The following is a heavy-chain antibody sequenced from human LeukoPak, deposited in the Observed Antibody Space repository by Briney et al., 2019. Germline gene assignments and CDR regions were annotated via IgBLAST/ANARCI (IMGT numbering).Heavy chain of an antibody. Sequence: SETLSLTCAVYGGSFSEYCWSWIRQPPGKGLEWIGEINHSGSTNYNPSLKSRVTISVDTSKNQFSLKLTSVTAADTAVYYCARSGSVVAAATPHPGLDYWGQGTLVTVSS. J-gene: IGHJ4*02. V-gene: IGHV4-34*01. CDR1: GGSFSEYC. CDR2: INHSGST. CDR3: ARSGSVVAAATPHPGLDY. D-gene: IGHD2-15*01.